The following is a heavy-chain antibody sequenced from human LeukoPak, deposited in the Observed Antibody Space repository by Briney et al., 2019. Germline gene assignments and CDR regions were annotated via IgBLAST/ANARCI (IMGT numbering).Heavy chain of an antibody. V-gene: IGHV1-69*13. D-gene: IGHD5-12*01. CDR3: AASGYDSLGYYMDV. Sequence: SVKVSCKASGYTFTGYYMHWVRQAPGQGLEWMGRIIPIFGTANYAQKFQGRVTITADESTSTAYMELSSLRSEDTAVYYCAASGYDSLGYYMDVWGKGTTVTVSS. CDR1: GYTFTGYY. CDR2: IIPIFGTA. J-gene: IGHJ6*03.